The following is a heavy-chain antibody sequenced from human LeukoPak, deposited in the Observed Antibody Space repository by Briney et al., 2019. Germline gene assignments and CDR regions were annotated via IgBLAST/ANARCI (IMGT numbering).Heavy chain of an antibody. CDR3: ARGLYCYDSSGYIG. Sequence: GGSLRLSCAASGFTFSSYAMHWVRQAPGKRLEWVAVISYDGGNKYYADSVKGRFTISRDNSKNTLYLQMNSLRAEDTAVYYCARGLYCYDSSGYIGWGQGTLATVSS. CDR1: GFTFSSYA. CDR2: ISYDGGNK. D-gene: IGHD3-22*01. J-gene: IGHJ4*02. V-gene: IGHV3-30-3*01.